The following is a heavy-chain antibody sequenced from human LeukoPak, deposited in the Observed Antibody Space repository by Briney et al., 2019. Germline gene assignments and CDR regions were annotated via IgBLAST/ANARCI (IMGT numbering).Heavy chain of an antibody. Sequence: GGSLRLSCAASGSTFSRYWMGWARQAPGKGLEWVANIKQDGSEKYYVDSVKGRFTISRDSAKNSLYLQMNSLRAEDTAVYYCGRDVSRGAGGAFDIWGQGTMVTVSS. V-gene: IGHV3-7*01. J-gene: IGHJ3*02. CDR2: IKQDGSEK. CDR1: GSTFSRYW. CDR3: GRDVSRGAGGAFDI. D-gene: IGHD2-8*02.